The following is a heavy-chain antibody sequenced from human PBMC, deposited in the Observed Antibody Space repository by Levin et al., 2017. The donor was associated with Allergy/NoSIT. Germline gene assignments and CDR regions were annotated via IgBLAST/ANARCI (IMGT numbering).Heavy chain of an antibody. CDR1: GFTFSSYA. CDR3: ARDRGFELRYFDWLLPGYY. Sequence: PGGSLRLSCAASGFTFSSYAMHWVRQAPGKGLEWVAVISYDGSNKYYADSVKGRFTISRDNSKNTLYLQMNSLRAEDTAVYYCARDRGFELRYFDWLLPGYYWGQGTLVTVSS. V-gene: IGHV3-30-3*01. CDR2: ISYDGSNK. D-gene: IGHD3-9*01. J-gene: IGHJ4*02.